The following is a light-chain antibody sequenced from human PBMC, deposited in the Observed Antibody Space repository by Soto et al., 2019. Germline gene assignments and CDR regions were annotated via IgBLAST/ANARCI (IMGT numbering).Light chain of an antibody. CDR1: QDIRSA. V-gene: IGKV1D-13*01. Sequence: MQLTQSPSSLSASVGDRVTITCRAGQDIRSALAWYQQKPGKAPKLLLYDASSLDAGVPSRFSGSGSGTDFILRITSLRPEDFATYYCQQFNDFPFTFGGGTKAQIK. J-gene: IGKJ4*01. CDR2: DAS. CDR3: QQFNDFPFT.